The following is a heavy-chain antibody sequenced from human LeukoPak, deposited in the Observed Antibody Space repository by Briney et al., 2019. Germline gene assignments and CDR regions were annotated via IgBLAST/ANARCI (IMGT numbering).Heavy chain of an antibody. Sequence: GSSVKVSCKPSECTFSSYAISSVRQAPGQGLEWMGRIIPILGMANCAQKFQGRVTITADKSTSTAYMELSSLRSEDTAVYYCARAGQLAGWGQGTLVTVSS. D-gene: IGHD6-6*01. CDR3: ARAGQLAG. CDR1: ECTFSSYA. CDR2: IIPILGMA. J-gene: IGHJ4*02. V-gene: IGHV1-69*04.